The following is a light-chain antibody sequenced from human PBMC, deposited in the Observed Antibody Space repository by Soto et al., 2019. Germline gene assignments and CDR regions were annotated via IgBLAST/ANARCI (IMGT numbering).Light chain of an antibody. CDR3: LQPQG. J-gene: IGKJ4*01. CDR2: DAS. Sequence: EIVLTQSPATLSLSPGERATLSCRASQSVSSYLAWYQQKPGQAPRLLIDDASNRATGIPARFSGSGSGTDFTLTISSLEPEDFAVYYCLQPQGFGGGTKVEIK. CDR1: QSVSSY. V-gene: IGKV3-11*01.